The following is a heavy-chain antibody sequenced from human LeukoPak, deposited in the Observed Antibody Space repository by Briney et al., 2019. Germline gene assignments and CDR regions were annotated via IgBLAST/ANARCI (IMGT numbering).Heavy chain of an antibody. CDR1: GGSFSDYY. CDR3: ARGSSSGYYPIDF. D-gene: IGHD3-22*01. Sequence: PSETLSLTCAVSGGSFSDYYWSWVRQPPGMGLEWIGEINHFGRTNYNPSLKSRLAISIDTSKNQISLRLNSVTAADTAVYYCARGSSSGYYPIDFWGQGTLVTVSP. V-gene: IGHV4-34*01. CDR2: INHFGRT. J-gene: IGHJ4*02.